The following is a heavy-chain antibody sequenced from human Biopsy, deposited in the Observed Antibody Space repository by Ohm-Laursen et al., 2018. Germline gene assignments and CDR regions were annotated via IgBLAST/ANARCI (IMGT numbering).Heavy chain of an antibody. CDR3: AKDKNDILTPGEGLDV. J-gene: IGHJ6*02. CDR1: GFKFDDFA. Sequence: SLRLSCAASGFKFDDFAMHWVRQTQAKGLEWVSAINWNSDRVDYVDSVKGRFTISRDNAENTLYLEMNSLRPEDTAFYYCAKDKNDILTPGEGLDVWGHGTTVTVSS. CDR2: INWNSDRV. D-gene: IGHD3-9*01. V-gene: IGHV3-9*01.